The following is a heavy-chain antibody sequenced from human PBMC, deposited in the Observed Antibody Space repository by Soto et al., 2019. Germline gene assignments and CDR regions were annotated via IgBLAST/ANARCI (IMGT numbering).Heavy chain of an antibody. J-gene: IGHJ5*01. V-gene: IGHV4-34*01. CDR1: GGPSRGHS. CDR2: INHSGRV. Sequence: QVQLQQWGAGLLKPSETLSPTCAVYGGPSRGHSWTWIRQSPGKGLEWIGDINHSGRVNYSPSLKSLVTISLDTSNTQFSLTLSAVPAADTAKYYCSTRAYDTNGYYRFDPWGQGTLVTVSS. CDR3: STRAYDTNGYYRFDP. D-gene: IGHD3-22*01.